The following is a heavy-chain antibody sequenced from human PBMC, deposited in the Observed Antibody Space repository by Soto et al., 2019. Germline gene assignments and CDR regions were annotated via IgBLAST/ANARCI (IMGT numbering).Heavy chain of an antibody. CDR2: VYFSGST. CDR3: ARIPVDTYMTYWSDP. J-gene: IGHJ5*02. D-gene: IGHD5-18*01. CDR1: GDSVSSGDYY. V-gene: IGHV4-61*08. Sequence: QVQLQESGPGLVRPWETLSLTCSISGDSVSSGDYYWSWIRQPPGKGLEWIGHVYFSGSTNYIPSLKSRLTMSVDTAKNQFSLKLNSVTAADTAVYYCARIPVDTYMTYWSDPWGQGTQVTVSS.